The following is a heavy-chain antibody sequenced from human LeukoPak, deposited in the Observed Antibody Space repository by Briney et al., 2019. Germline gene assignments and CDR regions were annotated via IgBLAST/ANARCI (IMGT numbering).Heavy chain of an antibody. CDR1: GYTFTSYG. CDR3: ARIPDIVVVPAAEGIAARTFDY. D-gene: IGHD2-2*01. CDR2: ISAYNGNT. J-gene: IGHJ4*02. Sequence: GASVKVSCKASGYTFTSYGISWVRQAPGQGLEWMGWISAYNGNTNYAQKLQGRVTMTTDTPTSTAYMELRSLRSDDTAVYYCARIPDIVVVPAAEGIAARTFDYWGQETLVTVSS. V-gene: IGHV1-18*01.